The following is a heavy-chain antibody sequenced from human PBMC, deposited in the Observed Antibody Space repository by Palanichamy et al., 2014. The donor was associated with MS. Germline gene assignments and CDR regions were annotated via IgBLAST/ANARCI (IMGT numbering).Heavy chain of an antibody. J-gene: IGHJ5*02. Sequence: VRQAPGKGLEWVSYISTGSGPIYYADSVEGRFTISRDNAKNSPYLQMNNLRAEDTAVYYCARDRFPGIAVAGTWFDPWGQGTLVTVSS. CDR2: ISTGSGPI. D-gene: IGHD6-19*01. CDR3: ARDRFPGIAVAGTWFDP. V-gene: IGHV3-48*01.